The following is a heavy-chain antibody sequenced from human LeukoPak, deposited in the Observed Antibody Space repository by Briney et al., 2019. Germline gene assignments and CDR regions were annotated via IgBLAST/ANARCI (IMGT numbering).Heavy chain of an antibody. CDR2: INPNSGDT. D-gene: IGHD3-22*01. V-gene: IGHV1-2*02. J-gene: IGHJ4*02. CDR3: ARRRDYDFDY. Sequence: ASVKVSCKTSGYTFTAYYMHWVRQAPGQGLEWMGWINPNSGDTNYARDFQGRVTMTRDTSISTAYMEPSRLTYDDTAVYYCARRRDYDFDYWGQGTLVTVSS. CDR1: GYTFTAYY.